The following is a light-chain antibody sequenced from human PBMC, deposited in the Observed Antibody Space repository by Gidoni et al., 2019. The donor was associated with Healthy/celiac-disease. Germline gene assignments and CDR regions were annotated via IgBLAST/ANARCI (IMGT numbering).Light chain of an antibody. CDR3: SSYTSSSTLDVV. CDR1: SCDVGGYNY. J-gene: IGLJ2*01. CDR2: EVS. V-gene: IGLV2-14*01. Sequence: QSALTQPASVSWSPGHPITISCTGTSCDVGGYNYVSWYQQHPGKAPKLMIYEVSNRPSGVSNRFSGSKSGNTASLTISGLQAEDEADYYCSSYTSSSTLDVVFGGGTKLTVL.